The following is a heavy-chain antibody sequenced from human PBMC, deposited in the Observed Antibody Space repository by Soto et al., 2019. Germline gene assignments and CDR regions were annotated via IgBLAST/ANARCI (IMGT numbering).Heavy chain of an antibody. CDR1: GFTFSSYA. CDR2: ISGSGGST. V-gene: IGHV3-23*01. Sequence: GGSLRLSCAASGFTFSSYAMSWVRQAPGKGLEWVSAISGSGGSTYYADSVKGRFTISRDNSKNTLYLQMNSLRAEDTAVYYCAKASGEFYYYYYYMDVWGKWTTVTVSS. CDR3: AKASGEFYYYYYYMDV. J-gene: IGHJ6*03. D-gene: IGHD3-10*01.